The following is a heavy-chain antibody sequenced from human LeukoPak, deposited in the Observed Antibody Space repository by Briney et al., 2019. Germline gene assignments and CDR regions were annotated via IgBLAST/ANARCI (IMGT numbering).Heavy chain of an antibody. D-gene: IGHD6-6*01. Sequence: GGSLRLSCVASGFTFSSHGMNWVRQAPGKGLEWVSGITSGTRTYYADSVKGRFAISRDNSKNTMYLQMNSLRAEDTAVYYCARGLAARLRRWYWFDPWGQGTLVTVSS. V-gene: IGHV3-23*01. CDR3: ARGLAARLRRWYWFDP. CDR2: ITSGTRT. J-gene: IGHJ5*02. CDR1: GFTFSSHG.